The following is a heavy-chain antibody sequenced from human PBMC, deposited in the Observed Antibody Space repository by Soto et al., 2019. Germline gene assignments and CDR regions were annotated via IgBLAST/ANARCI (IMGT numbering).Heavy chain of an antibody. CDR2: ISGSGGST. V-gene: IGHV3-23*01. J-gene: IGHJ3*02. Sequence: GSLLLSCSASGFTFSSYAMSGVRQAPGKGLEWVSAISGSGGSTYYADSVKGRFTISRDNSKNTLYLQMNSLRAEDTAVYYCARGITMIVADAFDIWGQGTMVTVSS. CDR3: ARGITMIVADAFDI. D-gene: IGHD3-22*01. CDR1: GFTFSSYA.